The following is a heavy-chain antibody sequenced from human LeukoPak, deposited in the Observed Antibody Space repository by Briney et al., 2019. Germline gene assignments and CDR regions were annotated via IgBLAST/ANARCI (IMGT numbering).Heavy chain of an antibody. Sequence: SETLSLTCTVSGSSISSYYWSWIRQPPGKGLEWFGNIYYSGSTNYNPTLKSRVTISVDPSKNQSSLKLSSVTAADTAVYYWARAEDTSVRGVPYIFDYWGQGTLVTVSS. CDR2: IYYSGST. CDR3: ARAEDTSVRGVPYIFDY. D-gene: IGHD3-10*01. J-gene: IGHJ4*02. CDR1: GSSISSYY. V-gene: IGHV4-59*01.